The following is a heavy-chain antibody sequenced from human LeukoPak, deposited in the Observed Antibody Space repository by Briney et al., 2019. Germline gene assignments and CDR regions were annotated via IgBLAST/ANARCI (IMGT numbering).Heavy chain of an antibody. CDR2: IIPIFGTA. V-gene: IGHV1-69*13. J-gene: IGHJ6*02. Sequence: ASVKVSCKASGGTFSSYAISWVRQAPGQGLEWMGGIIPIFGTANYAQKFQGRVTITADESTSTAYMELSSLRSEDTAVYYCAAGHYYYYGMDVWGQGTTVTVSS. CDR1: GGTFSSYA. CDR3: AAGHYYYYGMDV.